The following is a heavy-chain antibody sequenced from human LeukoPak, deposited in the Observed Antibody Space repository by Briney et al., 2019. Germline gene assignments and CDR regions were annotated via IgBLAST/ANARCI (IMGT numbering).Heavy chain of an antibody. D-gene: IGHD2-21*02. CDR1: GYTFTGYY. V-gene: IGHV1-2*02. CDR3: ARGGELYCGGDCSGIDY. J-gene: IGHJ4*02. Sequence: GASVKVSCKASGYTFTGYYMHWVRQAPGQGLEWMGWINPNSGGTNYAQKSQGRVTMTRDTSISTAYMELSRLRSDDTAVYYCARGGELYCGGDCSGIDYWGQGALVTVSS. CDR2: INPNSGGT.